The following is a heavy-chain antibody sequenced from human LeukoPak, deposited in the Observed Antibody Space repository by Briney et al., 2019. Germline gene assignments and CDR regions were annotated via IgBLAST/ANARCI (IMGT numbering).Heavy chain of an antibody. CDR3: AKDPRQYTIFGVVINDLDY. J-gene: IGHJ4*02. CDR1: GFTFSSYA. V-gene: IGHV3-30-3*01. D-gene: IGHD3-3*01. CDR2: ISYDGSNK. Sequence: GRSLRLSCAASGFTFSSYAMHWVRQAPGKGLEWVAVISYDGSNKYYADSVKGRFTISRDNSKNTLYLQMNSLRAEDTAVYYCAKDPRQYTIFGVVINDLDYWGQGTLVTVSS.